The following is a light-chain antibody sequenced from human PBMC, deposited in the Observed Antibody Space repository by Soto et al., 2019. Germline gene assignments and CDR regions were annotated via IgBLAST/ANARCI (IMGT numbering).Light chain of an antibody. Sequence: DIQMTQSPSTLSASVGDRVTITWRASQSISSWLAWYQKKPGKAPKLLIYDASSLESGVPSRFSGSGSGTDLNLTISSLQTEDFATYYCQQSYSTPVTLGGGTKVDI. V-gene: IGKV1-5*01. CDR1: QSISSW. CDR3: QQSYSTPVT. CDR2: DAS. J-gene: IGKJ4*01.